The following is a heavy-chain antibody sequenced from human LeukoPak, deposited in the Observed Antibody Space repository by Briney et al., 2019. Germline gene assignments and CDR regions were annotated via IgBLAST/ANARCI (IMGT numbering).Heavy chain of an antibody. V-gene: IGHV1-8*01. CDR2: MSPNSGNT. CDR1: GYTFTSYD. J-gene: IGHJ6*02. Sequence: ASVKVSCKASGYTFTSYDINWVRQATGQGLEWMGWMSPNSGNTGYAQKFQGRVTMTRNTSISTAYMELSSLRSEDTAVYYCARGRTYYDFWSGYWAFSGPDYYYYGMDVWGQGTTVTVSS. D-gene: IGHD3-3*01. CDR3: ARGRTYYDFWSGYWAFSGPDYYYYGMDV.